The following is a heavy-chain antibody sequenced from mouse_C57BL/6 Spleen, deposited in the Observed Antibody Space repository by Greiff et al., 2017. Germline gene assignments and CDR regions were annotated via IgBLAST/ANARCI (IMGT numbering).Heavy chain of an antibody. J-gene: IGHJ2*01. Sequence: EVQLVESGGGLVKPGGSLKLSCAASGFTFSDYGMHWVRQAPEKGLEWVAYISSGSSTIYYADTVKGRFTITRDNAKNTLFLQMTRLRSEDTAMYYCARRYGNYVDYWGHGTTLTVSS. V-gene: IGHV5-17*01. CDR3: ARRYGNYVDY. D-gene: IGHD2-10*02. CDR2: ISSGSSTI. CDR1: GFTFSDYG.